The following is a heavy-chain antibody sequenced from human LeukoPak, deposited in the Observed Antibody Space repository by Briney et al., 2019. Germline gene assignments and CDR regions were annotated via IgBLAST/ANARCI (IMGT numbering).Heavy chain of an antibody. J-gene: IGHJ4*02. D-gene: IGHD3-16*01. CDR3: ARGTGDLRIFAY. Sequence: ASVKVSCKASGYTFITYAMHWVRQALGQRLEWMGWVNTGNGDTRYSQKFQDRITLTRDTSASTAYMELASLRSEDTAVYYCARGTGDLRIFAYGGQGPLVPVPS. CDR2: VNTGNGDT. CDR1: GYTFITYA. V-gene: IGHV1-3*04.